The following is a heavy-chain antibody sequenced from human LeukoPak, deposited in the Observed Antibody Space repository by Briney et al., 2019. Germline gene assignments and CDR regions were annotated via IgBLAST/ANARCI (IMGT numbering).Heavy chain of an antibody. CDR1: TDSMYGYY. V-gene: IGHV4-4*07. CDR2: IYTSGST. Sequence: PSETLSLTCTVSTDSMYGYYWSWIRQPAGKGLEWIGRIYTSGSTNYNPSLKSRVTMSVDTSKNQFSLRLSSVTAADTAVYYCARSTTVTPFFDYWGQGTLVTVSS. CDR3: ARSTTVTPFFDY. J-gene: IGHJ4*02. D-gene: IGHD4-17*01.